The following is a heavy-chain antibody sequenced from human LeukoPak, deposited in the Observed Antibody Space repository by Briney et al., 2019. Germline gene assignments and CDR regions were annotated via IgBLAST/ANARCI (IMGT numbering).Heavy chain of an antibody. CDR2: ISSSSSYI. Sequence: GGSLRLSCSASGFTFSSYAMHWVRQAPGKGLEWVSSISSSSSYIYYADSVKGRFTTSRDNAKNSLYLQMNSLRAEDTAVYYCARAGNEYYFDYWGQGTLVTVSS. D-gene: IGHD1-14*01. V-gene: IGHV3-21*01. J-gene: IGHJ4*02. CDR3: ARAGNEYYFDY. CDR1: GFTFSSYA.